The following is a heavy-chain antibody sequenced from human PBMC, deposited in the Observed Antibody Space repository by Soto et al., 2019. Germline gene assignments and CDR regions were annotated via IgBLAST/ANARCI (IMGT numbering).Heavy chain of an antibody. V-gene: IGHV3-33*01. CDR3: ARGREQQLILSYFGY. Sequence: QVQLVESGGGVVQPGRSLRLSCAASGFTFSSYGMHWVRQAPGKGLEWVAVIWYDGSNKYYADSVKGRFTTSRDNSKNTLYLQMNSLRAEDTAVYYCARGREQQLILSYFGYWGQGTLVTVSS. J-gene: IGHJ4*02. CDR2: IWYDGSNK. D-gene: IGHD6-13*01. CDR1: GFTFSSYG.